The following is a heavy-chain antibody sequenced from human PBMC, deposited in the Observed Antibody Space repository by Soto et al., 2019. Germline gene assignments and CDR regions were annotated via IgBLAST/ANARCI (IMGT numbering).Heavy chain of an antibody. V-gene: IGHV4-31*03. CDR2: IYYSGST. Sequence: PSETLSLTCTVSGGSISSGGYYWSWIRQHPGKGLEWIGYIYYSGSTYYNPSLKSRVTISVDTSKNQFSLKLSSVTAAGTAVYYCARDNDSSGHHGNWFDPWGQGTLVTVSS. CDR1: GGSISSGGYY. CDR3: ARDNDSSGHHGNWFDP. J-gene: IGHJ5*02. D-gene: IGHD3-22*01.